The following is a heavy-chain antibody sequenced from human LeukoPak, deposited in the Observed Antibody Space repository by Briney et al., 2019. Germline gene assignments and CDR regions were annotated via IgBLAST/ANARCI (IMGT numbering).Heavy chain of an antibody. V-gene: IGHV3-48*03. CDR1: GFTFSSYE. CDR2: ISSSGSTI. CDR3: ARGQRLALPYYYYGMDV. Sequence: GGSLRLSCAASGFTFSSYEMNWVRQAPGKGLEWVSYISSSGSTIYYADSVKGRFTISRDNAKNSLYLQMNSLRAEDTAVYYCARGQRLALPYYYYGMDVWGQGTTVTVSS. J-gene: IGHJ6*02. D-gene: IGHD6-19*01.